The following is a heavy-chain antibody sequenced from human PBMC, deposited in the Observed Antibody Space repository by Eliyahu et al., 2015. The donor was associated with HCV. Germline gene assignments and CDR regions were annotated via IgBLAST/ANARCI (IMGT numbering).Heavy chain of an antibody. CDR1: GFXFSXYX. D-gene: IGHD6-19*01. J-gene: IGHJ6*02. Sequence: EVQLVESGGGLVQPGGSLRLSCAASGFXFSXYXMNWVRQAPGKGLEWVSYISSSSSTIYYADSEKGRFTISRDNAKNSLYLQMNSLRAEDTAVYYCARDMRAVAGPWGPYYYGMDVWGQGTTVTVSS. CDR3: ARDMRAVAGPWGPYYYGMDV. CDR2: ISSSSSTI. V-gene: IGHV3-48*01.